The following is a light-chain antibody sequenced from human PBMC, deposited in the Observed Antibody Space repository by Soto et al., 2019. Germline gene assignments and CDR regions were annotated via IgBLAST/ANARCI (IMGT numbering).Light chain of an antibody. Sequence: QYVLTQPPSVSGAPGQRVTISCTASSSNIGAGYDVHWYQQLPGTVPKLLIYGNSNRPSGVPDRFSCSKSGTAASLAITGLQAEDEADYYCQSYDSSLSGWVFGGGTKLTVL. V-gene: IGLV1-40*01. CDR3: QSYDSSLSGWV. CDR2: GNS. CDR1: SSNIGAGYD. J-gene: IGLJ3*02.